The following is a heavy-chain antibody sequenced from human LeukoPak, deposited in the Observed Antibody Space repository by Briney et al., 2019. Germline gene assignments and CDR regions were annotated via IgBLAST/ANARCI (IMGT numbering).Heavy chain of an antibody. CDR2: ISDSGGRT. CDR1: GFTFSNYA. V-gene: IGHV3-23*01. J-gene: IGHJ4*02. D-gene: IGHD3-22*01. Sequence: GGSLRLSCAASGFTFSNYALSWVRQAPGKGLEWVSGISDSGGRTYYADSVKGRLIISRDDSKNTLYLQMNSLRAEDTAVYYCAKDRGTDYYDSSGSFDYWGQGTLVTVSS. CDR3: AKDRGTDYYDSSGSFDY.